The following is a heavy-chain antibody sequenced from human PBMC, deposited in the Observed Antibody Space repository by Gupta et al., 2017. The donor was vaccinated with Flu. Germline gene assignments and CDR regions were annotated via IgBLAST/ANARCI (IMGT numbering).Heavy chain of an antibody. D-gene: IGHD3-22*01. Sequence: QVPLQESGPGLVKPSETLSLTCTVSGGSISSYYWSWIRQPPGKGLEWIGYIYYSGSTNYNPSLKSRVTISVDTSKNQFSLKLSSVTAADTAVYYCARSNLPPYYYDSSGYYSNWYFDLWGRGTLVTVSS. CDR3: ARSNLPPYYYDSSGYYSNWYFDL. V-gene: IGHV4-59*01. CDR2: IYYSGST. CDR1: GGSISSYY. J-gene: IGHJ2*01.